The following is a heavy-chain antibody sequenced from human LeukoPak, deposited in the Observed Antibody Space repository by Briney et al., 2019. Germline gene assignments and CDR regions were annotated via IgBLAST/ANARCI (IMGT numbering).Heavy chain of an antibody. CDR2: INPNSGGT. CDR3: ARGGSTDSIHSCGGNCYFLDY. CDR1: GYTFTGNH. Sequence: GASVTVSCTASGYTFTGNHMHWVRQAPGQGLEWMGWINPNSGGTNYAQKFQGRVIMTRDTSISTAYMELSRLGSDDTAVYYCARGGSTDSIHSCGGNCYFLDYWGQGTLVTVSS. J-gene: IGHJ4*02. D-gene: IGHD2-21*02. V-gene: IGHV1-2*02.